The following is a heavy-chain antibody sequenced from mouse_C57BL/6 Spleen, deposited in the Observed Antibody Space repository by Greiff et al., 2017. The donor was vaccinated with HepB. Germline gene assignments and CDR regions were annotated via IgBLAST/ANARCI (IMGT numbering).Heavy chain of an antibody. V-gene: IGHV1-64*01. CDR3: ARDYGSSNWYFDV. CDR1: GYTFTSYW. J-gene: IGHJ1*03. D-gene: IGHD1-1*01. CDR2: IHPNSGST. Sequence: QVQLQPGAELVKPGASVKLSCKASGYTFTSYWMHWVKQRPGQGLEWIGMIHPNSGSTNYNETFKSKATLTVDKSSSTAYMQLSSLTSEDSAVYYCARDYGSSNWYFDVWGTGTTVTVSS.